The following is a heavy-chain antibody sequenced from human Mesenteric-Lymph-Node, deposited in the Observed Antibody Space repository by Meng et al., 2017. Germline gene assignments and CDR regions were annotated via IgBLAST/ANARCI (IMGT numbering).Heavy chain of an antibody. CDR1: GGSISSGGYY. J-gene: IGHJ5*02. CDR2: IHDSGST. CDR3: ARASYGSGSPLGESWFDP. V-gene: IGHV4-31*03. D-gene: IGHD3-10*01. Sequence: QGQLRESGPGLVKPLQTLSLPCTVSGGSISSGGYYWSWIRQHPGKGLEWIGYIHDSGSTYYNPSLKSRVTISADTSKNQFSLKLSSVTAADTAVYYCARASYGSGSPLGESWFDPWGQGTLVTVSS.